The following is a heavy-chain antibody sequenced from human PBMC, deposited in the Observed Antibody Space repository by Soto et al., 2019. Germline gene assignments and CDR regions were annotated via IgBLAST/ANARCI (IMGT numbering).Heavy chain of an antibody. CDR3: ARQFKLGTAPCSDN. V-gene: IGHV4-39*01. Sequence: QLQLQESGPGLLKPSETLSLTCAVSGGSIGSSAYYWGWIRQPPGKGLEWIGSIYYSGSTYCNLAFCGRDSSSRHTSKSRFSPQVSPVTAAEGSIYHSARQFKLGTAPCSDNWGQGTLVTVSS. CDR1: GGSIGSSAYY. D-gene: IGHD1-7*01. CDR2: IYYSGST. J-gene: IGHJ4*02.